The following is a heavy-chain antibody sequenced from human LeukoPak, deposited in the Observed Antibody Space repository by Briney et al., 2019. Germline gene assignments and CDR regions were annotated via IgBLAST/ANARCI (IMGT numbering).Heavy chain of an antibody. CDR2: IWYDGSNK. CDR1: GFTFSSYG. D-gene: IGHD1-26*01. V-gene: IGHV3-33*01. J-gene: IGHJ4*02. CDR3: ARDGVGANGPGFDY. Sequence: GRSLRLSCAASGFTFSSYGMHWVRQAPGKGLEWVAVIWYDGSNKYYADSVKGRFTISRDNSKNTLYLQMNSPRAEDTAVYYCARDGVGANGPGFDYWGQGTLVTVSS.